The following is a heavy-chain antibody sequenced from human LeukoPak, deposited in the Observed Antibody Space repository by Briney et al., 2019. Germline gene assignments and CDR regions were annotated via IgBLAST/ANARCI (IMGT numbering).Heavy chain of an antibody. CDR3: AREAAAARGRFDY. CDR2: ISHSGST. J-gene: IGHJ4*02. Sequence: SETLSLTCAVSGGSISSSNWWSWVRQPPGKGLEWLGEISHSGSTDYNPSLKSRVTMSVDKSKNQFSLKVTFVTVADTAVYYCAREAAAARGRFDYWGQGTLVTVSS. D-gene: IGHD6-13*01. V-gene: IGHV4-4*02. CDR1: GGSISSSNW.